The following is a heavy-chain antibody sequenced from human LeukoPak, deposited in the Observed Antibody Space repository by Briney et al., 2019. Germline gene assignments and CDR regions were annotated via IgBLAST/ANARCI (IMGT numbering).Heavy chain of an antibody. J-gene: IGHJ4*02. CDR3: ARDDSSGYTDY. D-gene: IGHD3-22*01. Sequence: GGSLRLSCAASGFTFSSYEMNWVRQAPGKGLEWVSSISSSSSYIYYADSVKGRFTISRDNAKNSLYLQMNSLRAEDTAVYYCARDDSSGYTDYWGQGTLATVSS. V-gene: IGHV3-21*01. CDR2: ISSSSSYI. CDR1: GFTFSSYE.